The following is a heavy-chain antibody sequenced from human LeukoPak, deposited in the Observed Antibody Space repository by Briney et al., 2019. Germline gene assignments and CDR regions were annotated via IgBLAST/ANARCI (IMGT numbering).Heavy chain of an antibody. Sequence: ASVKVSCKVSGYTLTELSMHWVRQAPGKGLEWMGGFDPEDGETIYAQKFQGRVTMTEGTSTDTAYMELSSLRSEDTAVYYCARRLTAIRPREYYFDYWGQGTLVTVSS. CDR1: GYTLTELS. D-gene: IGHD2-21*02. J-gene: IGHJ4*02. CDR2: FDPEDGET. V-gene: IGHV1-24*01. CDR3: ARRLTAIRPREYYFDY.